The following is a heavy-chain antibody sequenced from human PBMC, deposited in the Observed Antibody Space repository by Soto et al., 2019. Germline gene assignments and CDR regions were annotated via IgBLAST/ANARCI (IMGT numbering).Heavy chain of an antibody. J-gene: IGHJ4*02. D-gene: IGHD5-18*01. CDR2: IIPIFATV. V-gene: IGHV1-69*01. CDR3: ARGGRGYSSAPRYYFDY. CDR1: GGSFSSNP. Sequence: QVQLVQSGSEVKKPGSSVKVSCKASGGSFSSNPISWVRQAPGQGLDWMAGIIPIFATVHYAQKFQGRVTITADESTSTAYMELTSLRSEVTAVSFCARGGRGYSSAPRYYFDYWGQGTLVSVSS.